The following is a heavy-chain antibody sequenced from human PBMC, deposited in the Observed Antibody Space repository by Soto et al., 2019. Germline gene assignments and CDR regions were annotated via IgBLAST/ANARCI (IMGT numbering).Heavy chain of an antibody. CDR1: GFTFSSYA. Sequence: QVQLVESGGGVVQPGRSLRLSCAASGFTFSSYAMHWVRQAPGKGLEWVAVISYDGSNKYYADSVKGRFTISRDNSKNTLYLQMNSLRAEDTAMYYCARDCDGSGSFMNPDYWGQGTLVTVSS. CDR3: ARDCDGSGSFMNPDY. J-gene: IGHJ4*02. CDR2: ISYDGSNK. D-gene: IGHD1-26*01. V-gene: IGHV3-30-3*01.